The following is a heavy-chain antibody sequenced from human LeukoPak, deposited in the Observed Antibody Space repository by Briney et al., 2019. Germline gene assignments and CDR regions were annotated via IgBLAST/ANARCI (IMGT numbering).Heavy chain of an antibody. CDR3: TRENRPFCPFAY. D-gene: IGHD2/OR15-2a*01. Sequence: PSETLSLTCGVSGGSIDSTNYWSWVRQAPGKGLEWIGEISHSGTTNYNPSLRSRVTMFLDRANNQFSLSLTSVTAADSAVYYCTRENRPFCPFAYWGQGVLVTVSS. CDR2: ISHSGTT. CDR1: GGSIDSTNY. V-gene: IGHV4-4*02. J-gene: IGHJ4*02.